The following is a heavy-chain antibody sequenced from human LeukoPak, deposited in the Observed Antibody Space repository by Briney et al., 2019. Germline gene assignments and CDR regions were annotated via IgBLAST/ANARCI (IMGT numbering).Heavy chain of an antibody. V-gene: IGHV3-23*01. CDR3: ANGPPLTGEVGFDY. CDR1: GFTFSSYA. CDR2: ISGSGGST. D-gene: IGHD7-27*01. J-gene: IGHJ4*02. Sequence: GGSLRLSCAASGFTFSSYAMSWVRQAPGKGLEWVSAISGSGGSTYYADSVKGRFTISRDNSKNTLYLQMNSLRAEDTVVYYCANGPPLTGEVGFDYWGQGTLVTVSS.